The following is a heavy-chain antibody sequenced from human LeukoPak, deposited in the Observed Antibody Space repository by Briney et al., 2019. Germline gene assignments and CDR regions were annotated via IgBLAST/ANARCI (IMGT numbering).Heavy chain of an antibody. V-gene: IGHV4-34*01. CDR2: INHSGST. CDR1: GGSFSGYY. J-gene: IGHJ5*02. CDR3: AKLTAAVPHT. D-gene: IGHD6-13*01. Sequence: PSETLSLTCAVYGGSFSGYYWSWIRQPPGKGLEWIGEINHSGSTNYNPSLKSRVTISVDTSKNQFSLKLSSVTAADTAVYYCAKLTAAVPHTWGQGTLVTVSA.